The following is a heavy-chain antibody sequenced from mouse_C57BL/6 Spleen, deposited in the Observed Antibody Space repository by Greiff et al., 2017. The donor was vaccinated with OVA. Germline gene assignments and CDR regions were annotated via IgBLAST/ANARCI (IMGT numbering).Heavy chain of an antibody. CDR2: ISYDGSN. CDR3: ARNYDYDGDYYAMDY. CDR1: GYSITSGYY. J-gene: IGHJ4*01. Sequence: EVQLVESGPGLVKPSQSLSLTCSVTGYSITSGYYWNWIRQFPGNKLEWMGYISYDGSNNYNPSLKNRISITRDTSKNQFFLKLNSVTTEDTATYYCARNYDYDGDYYAMDYWGQGTSVTVSS. D-gene: IGHD2-4*01. V-gene: IGHV3-6*01.